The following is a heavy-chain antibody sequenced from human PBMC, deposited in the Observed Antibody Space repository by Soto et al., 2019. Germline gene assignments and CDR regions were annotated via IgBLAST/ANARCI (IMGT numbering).Heavy chain of an antibody. CDR3: SSHREGAPWAGGFDS. D-gene: IGHD1-26*01. CDR2: IRPGGDST. J-gene: IGHJ5*01. CDR1: GFTFRTRA. V-gene: IGHV3-23*01. Sequence: GGSLRLSCAASGFTFRTRAMSWVRQAPGKGLEWVASIRPGGDSTYYADSVKGRFAVSRDNSNVTLYLQMNSLRVEDTAIYYCSSHREGAPWAGGFDSWGQGTLVTVSS.